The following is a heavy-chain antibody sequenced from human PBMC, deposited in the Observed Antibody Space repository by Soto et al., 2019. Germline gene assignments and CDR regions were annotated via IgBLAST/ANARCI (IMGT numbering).Heavy chain of an antibody. CDR1: GFTFSSYG. V-gene: IGHV3-33*01. D-gene: IGHD3-16*02. J-gene: IGHJ4*02. CDR3: ARDQHLGELSSHYFDY. Sequence: GGSLRLSCAASGFTFSSYGMHWVRQAPGKGLEWVAVIWYDGSNKYYADSVKGRFTISRDNSKNTLYLQMNSLRAEDTAVYYCARDQHLGELSSHYFDYWGQGTLVTVSS. CDR2: IWYDGSNK.